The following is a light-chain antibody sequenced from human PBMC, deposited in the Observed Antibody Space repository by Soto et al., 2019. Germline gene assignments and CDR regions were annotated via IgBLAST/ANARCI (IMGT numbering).Light chain of an antibody. CDR1: QSVADSY. Sequence: EVVLTQSPGTLSLSPGERATLSCRASQSVADSYLAWYQQKPGRAPRLLFYPATRRATGIPDRFSGSGSGTDFTLTISTLEPDDFAVDYCQHFGSSPETFGQGTQVQ. CDR3: QHFGSSPET. V-gene: IGKV3-20*01. J-gene: IGKJ1*01. CDR2: PAT.